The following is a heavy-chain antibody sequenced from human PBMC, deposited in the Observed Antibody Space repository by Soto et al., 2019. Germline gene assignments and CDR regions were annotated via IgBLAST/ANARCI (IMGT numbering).Heavy chain of an antibody. CDR2: IWYDGSNK. J-gene: IGHJ6*02. CDR3: ARGKGTPTGYYYYGMDV. Sequence: GGPLRLSCEASGFTFSSYGMHWVRRAPGKGLEWVAVIWYDGSNKYYADSVKGRFTISRDNSKNTLYLQMNSLRAEDTAVYYCARGKGTPTGYYYYGMDVWGQGTTVTVSS. CDR1: GFTFSSYG. D-gene: IGHD1-1*01. V-gene: IGHV3-33*01.